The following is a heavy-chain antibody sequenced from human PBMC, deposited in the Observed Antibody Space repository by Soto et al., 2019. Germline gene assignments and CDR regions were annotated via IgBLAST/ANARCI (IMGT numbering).Heavy chain of an antibody. Sequence: ASVKVSCKVSGYTLTELSMHWVRQAPGKGLEWMGGFDPEDGETIYAQKFQGRVTMTEDTSTDTAYMELSSLRSEDTAVYYCATDLRNLLWFGGQPGYWGQGTLVTVSS. J-gene: IGHJ4*02. CDR2: FDPEDGET. CDR3: ATDLRNLLWFGGQPGY. D-gene: IGHD3-10*01. CDR1: GYTLTELS. V-gene: IGHV1-24*01.